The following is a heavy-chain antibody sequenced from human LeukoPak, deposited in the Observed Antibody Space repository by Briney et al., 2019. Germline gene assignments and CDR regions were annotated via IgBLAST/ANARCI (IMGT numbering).Heavy chain of an antibody. CDR3: ARRWVGPYCSGGSCYRPIDY. CDR1: GFTFSSYA. J-gene: IGHJ4*02. D-gene: IGHD2-15*01. Sequence: PGGSLRLSCAASGFTFSSYAMHWVRQAPGKGLEWVAVISYDGSNKYYADSVKGRFTISRDNSKNTLYLQMNSLRAEDTAVYYCARRWVGPYCSGGSCYRPIDYWGQGTLVTVSS. V-gene: IGHV3-30-3*01. CDR2: ISYDGSNK.